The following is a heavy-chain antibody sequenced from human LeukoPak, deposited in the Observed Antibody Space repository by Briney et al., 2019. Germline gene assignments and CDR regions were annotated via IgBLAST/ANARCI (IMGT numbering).Heavy chain of an antibody. J-gene: IGHJ4*02. Sequence: SVEVSCKASGGTFSSYAISWVRQAPGQGLEWMGRIIPILGIANYAQKFQGRVAITADKSTSTAYMELSSLRSEDTAVYYCARLYYYDSSGYYSPHGFDYWGQGTLVTVSS. CDR1: GGTFSSYA. CDR2: IIPILGIA. CDR3: ARLYYYDSSGYYSPHGFDY. D-gene: IGHD3-22*01. V-gene: IGHV1-69*04.